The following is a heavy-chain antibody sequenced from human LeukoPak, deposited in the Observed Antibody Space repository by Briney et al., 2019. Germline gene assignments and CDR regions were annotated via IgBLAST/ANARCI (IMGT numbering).Heavy chain of an antibody. J-gene: IGHJ4*02. CDR2: ISSSSSTI. D-gene: IGHD6-6*01. CDR3: AKAPRSIAARSSHLDY. Sequence: PGGSLRLSCAASGFTFSSYWMSWVRQAPGKGLEWVSYISSSSSTIYYADSVKGRFTISRDNSKNTLYLQMNSLRAEDTAVYYCAKAPRSIAARSSHLDYWGQGTLVTVSS. CDR1: GFTFSSYW. V-gene: IGHV3-48*01.